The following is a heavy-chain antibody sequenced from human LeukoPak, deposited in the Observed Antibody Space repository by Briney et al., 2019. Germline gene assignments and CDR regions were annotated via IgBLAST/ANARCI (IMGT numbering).Heavy chain of an antibody. CDR3: ARDRGGYYAFDI. J-gene: IGHJ3*02. D-gene: IGHD1-26*01. CDR1: GYTFTSYY. CDR2: INPGGGST. V-gene: IGHV1-46*01. Sequence: ASVKVSYKASGYTFTSYYMHWVRQAPGQGLEWMGIINPGGGSTSYAQKFQGRVTMTRDTSTSTVYMELSSLRSEDTAVYYCARDRGGYYAFDIWGQGTMVTVSS.